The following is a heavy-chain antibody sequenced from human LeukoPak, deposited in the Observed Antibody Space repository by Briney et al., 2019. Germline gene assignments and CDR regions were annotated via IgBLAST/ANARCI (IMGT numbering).Heavy chain of an antibody. Sequence: ASVKVSCKASGYTFTGYYMHWVRQAPGQGLEWMGWINPNSGGTNYAQKFQGRVTMTRDTSISTAYMELSRLRSDDTAVYYCARRFNGTAVAGTQIEYWGQGTLVTVSS. V-gene: IGHV1-2*02. CDR1: GYTFTGYY. CDR3: ARRFNGTAVAGTQIEY. D-gene: IGHD6-19*01. J-gene: IGHJ4*02. CDR2: INPNSGGT.